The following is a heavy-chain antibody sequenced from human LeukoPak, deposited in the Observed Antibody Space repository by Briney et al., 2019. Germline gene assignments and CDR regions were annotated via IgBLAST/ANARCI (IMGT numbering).Heavy chain of an antibody. J-gene: IGHJ4*02. CDR3: AKDLL. D-gene: IGHD1-26*01. CDR2: IWYDGSNK. CDR1: GFTFSSYG. Sequence: GRSLRLSCAASGFTFSSYGMHWVRQAPGKGLEWMAVIWYDGSNKYYADSVKGRFTISRDNSKNTLYLQMNSLRAEDTAVYYCAKDLLRGQGTLVTVSS. V-gene: IGHV3-33*06.